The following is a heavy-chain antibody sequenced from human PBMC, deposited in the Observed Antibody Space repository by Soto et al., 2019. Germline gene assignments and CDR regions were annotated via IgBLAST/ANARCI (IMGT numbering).Heavy chain of an antibody. CDR1: GGTFSSYA. D-gene: IGHD1-26*01. CDR3: ARVGVGAATTGLFDY. CDR2: IIPIFGTA. V-gene: IGHV1-69*01. J-gene: IGHJ4*02. Sequence: QVQLVQSGAEVKKPGSSVKVSCKASGGTFSSYAISWVRQAPGQGLEWMGGIIPIFGTANYAQKFQGRVTITADESTRTAYMELSSLRSEDTAVYCCARVGVGAATTGLFDYWGQGTLVTVSS.